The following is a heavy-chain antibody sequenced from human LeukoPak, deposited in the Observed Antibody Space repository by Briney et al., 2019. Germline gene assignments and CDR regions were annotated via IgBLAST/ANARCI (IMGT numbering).Heavy chain of an antibody. Sequence: GGSLRLSCAASGFTFSSYSMNWVRQAPGKGLEWVSSISSSSYIYYADSVKGRFTISRDNAKNSLYLQMNSLKTEDTAVYYCARGGVYCSSVSCSVDYWGQGILVTVSS. CDR3: ARGGVYCSSVSCSVDY. V-gene: IGHV3-21*03. J-gene: IGHJ4*02. CDR2: ISSSSYI. D-gene: IGHD2-2*01. CDR1: GFTFSSYS.